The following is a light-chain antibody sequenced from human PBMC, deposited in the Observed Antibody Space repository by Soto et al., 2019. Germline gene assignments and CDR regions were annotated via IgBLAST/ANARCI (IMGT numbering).Light chain of an antibody. Sequence: EIVLTQSPGTLSLSPGERATLSCRASQSVSGTYIAWYQQKPGQAPRLLIYGASSRATGIPDRFSGSGSETDFPLTISRLEPEYFAVYYCQQYDTSPPGFTFGPGTKVDIK. J-gene: IGKJ3*01. CDR1: QSVSGTY. CDR3: QQYDTSPPGFT. V-gene: IGKV3-20*01. CDR2: GAS.